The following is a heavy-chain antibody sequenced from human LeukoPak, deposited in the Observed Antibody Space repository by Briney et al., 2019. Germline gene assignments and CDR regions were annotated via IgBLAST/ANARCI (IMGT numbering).Heavy chain of an antibody. CDR2: IYYSGST. CDR3: ARRTTGNWFDP. V-gene: IGHV4-31*03. CDR1: GGSISSGGYY. D-gene: IGHD2-8*02. J-gene: IGHJ5*02. Sequence: TLSLTCTVSGGSISSGGYYWSWIRQHPGKGLEWIGFIYYSGSTYYNPSLKSRINISVDTSKNQFSLKLSSVIAADTAVYYCARRTTGNWFDPWGQGTLVTVSS.